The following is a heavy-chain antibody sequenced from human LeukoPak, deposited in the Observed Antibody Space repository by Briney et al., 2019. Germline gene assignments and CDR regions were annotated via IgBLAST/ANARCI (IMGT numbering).Heavy chain of an antibody. Sequence: PSETLSLTCTVTGDSISRRSDYWGWLRQPPGKGLEWIGSIYYSGSTYYNPSFKSRVTISVDTSRNQFSLQLSYVTAADTAVYYCARNESVLGTTGLNDFFDDWGQGSLVTVSS. D-gene: IGHD1-26*01. CDR1: GDSISRRSDY. CDR3: ARNESVLGTTGLNDFFDD. V-gene: IGHV4-39*01. CDR2: IYYSGST. J-gene: IGHJ4*02.